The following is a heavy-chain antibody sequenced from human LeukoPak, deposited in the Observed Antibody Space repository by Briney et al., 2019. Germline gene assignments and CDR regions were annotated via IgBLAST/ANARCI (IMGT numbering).Heavy chain of an antibody. J-gene: IGHJ4*02. Sequence: GGSLRLSCAASGFTFSSYAMSWVRQAPGKGLEWVSSVSDSGSNTYYAASVKGRFTISRDNSKNTLYLQMNSLRAEDTAVYYCAKAVWYSSSWYFDYWGQGTLVTVSS. CDR3: AKAVWYSSSWYFDY. CDR2: VSDSGSNT. CDR1: GFTFSSYA. D-gene: IGHD6-13*01. V-gene: IGHV3-23*01.